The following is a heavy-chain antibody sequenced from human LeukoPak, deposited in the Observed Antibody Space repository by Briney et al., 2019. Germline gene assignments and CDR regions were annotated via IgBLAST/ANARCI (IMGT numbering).Heavy chain of an antibody. V-gene: IGHV3-53*01. CDR1: GFTVSSNY. CDR3: ARDPGRELKDAFGI. D-gene: IGHD3-10*01. Sequence: GGSLRLSCAASGFTVSSNYMSWVRQAPGKGLEWVSVIYSGGSTYYADSVKGRFTISRDNSKNTLCLQMNSLRAEDTAVYYCARDPGRELKDAFGIWGQGTMVTVSS. CDR2: IYSGGST. J-gene: IGHJ3*02.